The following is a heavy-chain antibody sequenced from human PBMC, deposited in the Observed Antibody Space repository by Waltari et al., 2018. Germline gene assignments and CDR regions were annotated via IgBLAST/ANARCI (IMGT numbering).Heavy chain of an antibody. D-gene: IGHD5-18*01. CDR2: IYYSGST. CDR1: GGSISSSSYY. J-gene: IGHJ6*02. CDR3: ARDPPPTWIQLWDAHYGMDV. Sequence: QLQLQESGPGLVKPSETLSLTCTVSGGSISSSSYYWGWIRQPPGKGLEWIGSIYYSGSTYYIPASKSRVTISVDTSKNQFALKLSSVTAADTAVYYCARDPPPTWIQLWDAHYGMDVWGQGTTVTVSS. V-gene: IGHV4-39*07.